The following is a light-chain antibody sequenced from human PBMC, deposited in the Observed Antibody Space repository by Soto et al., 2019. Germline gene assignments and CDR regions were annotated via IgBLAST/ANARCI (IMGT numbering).Light chain of an antibody. CDR2: DAS. CDR3: QQYDNLPFG. CDR1: QDITNY. Sequence: DIQMSQSPSSLSASVGDGVTITCQASQDITNYLNWYQHKPGKPPKLLIYDASNLETWVPSRFSGSGSGTAFTFTISSLQPEDIATYYCQQYDNLPFGFGGGTKVETK. V-gene: IGKV1-33*01. J-gene: IGKJ4*01.